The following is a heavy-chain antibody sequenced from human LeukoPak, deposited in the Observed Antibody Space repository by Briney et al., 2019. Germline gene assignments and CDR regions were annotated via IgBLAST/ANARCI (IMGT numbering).Heavy chain of an antibody. D-gene: IGHD3-22*01. CDR3: ATLRAVVAFDDFDI. CDR1: GFTFSRYW. Sequence: GGSLRLSCAASGFTFSRYWMHWVCQAPGKGLVWVSRISPDGSSAHYEDSVNGRFTISRDNAKNTLYLQMNSLRAEDTAVYYCATLRAVVAFDDFDIWGQGTMVTVSS. V-gene: IGHV3-74*01. J-gene: IGHJ3*02. CDR2: ISPDGSSA.